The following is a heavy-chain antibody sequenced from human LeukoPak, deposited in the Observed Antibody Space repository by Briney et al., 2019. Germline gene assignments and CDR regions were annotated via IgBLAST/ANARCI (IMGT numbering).Heavy chain of an antibody. D-gene: IGHD6-13*01. J-gene: IGHJ4*02. Sequence: GASVKVSCKASGYTFTSYYMHWVRQAPGQGLEWMGIINPSGGSTSYAQKFQGRVTMTRNMSTSTVYMELSSLQSSDTAMYYCAKFHATWYGDTWGQGTLVTVSS. V-gene: IGHV1-46*01. CDR3: AKFHATWYGDT. CDR1: GYTFTSYY. CDR2: INPSGGST.